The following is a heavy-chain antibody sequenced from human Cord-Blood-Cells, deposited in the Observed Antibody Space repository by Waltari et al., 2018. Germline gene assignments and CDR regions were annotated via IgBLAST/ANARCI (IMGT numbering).Heavy chain of an antibody. Sequence: QVQLQQWGAGLLKPSETLSLTCAVYGGSFSGYYWSWIRQPPGKGLEWIGEINHSESTNYNPSLKSRVTISVDTSKNQFSLKLSSVTAADTAVYYCARAAEYSSSYYYYGMDVWGQGTTVTVSS. V-gene: IGHV4-34*01. D-gene: IGHD6-6*01. J-gene: IGHJ6*02. CDR3: ARAAEYSSSYYYYGMDV. CDR1: GGSFSGYY. CDR2: INHSEST.